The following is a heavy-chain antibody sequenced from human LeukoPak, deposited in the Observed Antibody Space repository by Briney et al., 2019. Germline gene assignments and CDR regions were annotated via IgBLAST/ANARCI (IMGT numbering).Heavy chain of an antibody. CDR2: IYYSGST. J-gene: IGHJ4*02. CDR1: GGSISSSSYY. Sequence: SETLSLTCTVSGGSISSSSYYWGWIRQPPGKGLEWIGSIYYSGSTYYNPSLKRRVTISVDTSKNQFSLKLSSVTAADTAVYYCARRAGAAAGTLYFDYWDQGTLVTVSS. V-gene: IGHV4-39*01. D-gene: IGHD6-13*01. CDR3: ARRAGAAAGTLYFDY.